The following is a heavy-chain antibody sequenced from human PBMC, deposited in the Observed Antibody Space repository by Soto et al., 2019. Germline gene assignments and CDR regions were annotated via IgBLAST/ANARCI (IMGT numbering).Heavy chain of an antibody. CDR1: GFTFSSYW. CDR2: INSDGSST. Sequence: EVQLVESGGGLVQPGGSLRLSCAASGFTFSSYWMHWVRQAPGKGLVWVSRINSDGSSTSYADSVKGRFTISRDNAKNTLYLQMNSLRAEDTAVYYCARDAVLRGYSGYDSPDYGMDVWGQGTTVTVSS. CDR3: ARDAVLRGYSGYDSPDYGMDV. J-gene: IGHJ6*02. V-gene: IGHV3-74*01. D-gene: IGHD5-12*01.